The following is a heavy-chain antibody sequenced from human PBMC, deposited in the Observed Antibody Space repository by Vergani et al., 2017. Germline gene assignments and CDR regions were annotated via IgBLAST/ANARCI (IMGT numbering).Heavy chain of an antibody. V-gene: IGHV1-2*02. CDR3: ARDKPRYCTNGVCYGPHPYYFDY. CDR1: GYTFTGYY. J-gene: IGHJ4*02. CDR2: INPNSGGT. Sequence: QVQLVQSGAEVKKPGASVKVSCKASGYTFTGYYMHWVRQAPGQGLEWMGWINPNSGGTNYAQKFQGRVTMTRDTSISTAYMELSRLRSDDTAVYYCARDKPRYCTNGVCYGPHPYYFDYWGQGTLVTVSS. D-gene: IGHD2-8*01.